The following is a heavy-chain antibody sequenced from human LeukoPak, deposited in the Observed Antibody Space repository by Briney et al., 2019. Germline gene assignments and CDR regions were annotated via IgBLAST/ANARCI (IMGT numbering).Heavy chain of an antibody. CDR2: INPNSGGT. CDR3: ARCRSTSCQALDY. D-gene: IGHD2-2*01. J-gene: IGHJ4*02. V-gene: IGHV1-2*02. Sequence: GASVKVSYTASGYTFTVYYMHWVRQAPGQGREWMGWINPNSGGTNYAQKLQGRVTITRDTSISTAYMELSRLRSDDTAVYYCARCRSTSCQALDYCGQGTLVTVSS. CDR1: GYTFTVYY.